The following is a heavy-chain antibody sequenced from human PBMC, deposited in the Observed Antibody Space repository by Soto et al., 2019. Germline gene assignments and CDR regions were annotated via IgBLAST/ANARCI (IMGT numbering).Heavy chain of an antibody. Sequence: ASVMVSPKASGYTFTSSGISWVRQAPGQGLEWMGWISAYNGNTNYAQKLQGRVTMTTDTSTSTAYMELRSLRSDDTAVYYCARVPYCSSTSCYVIWFDPWGQGTLVTVSS. V-gene: IGHV1-18*01. J-gene: IGHJ5*02. D-gene: IGHD2-2*01. CDR2: ISAYNGNT. CDR1: GYTFTSSG. CDR3: ARVPYCSSTSCYVIWFDP.